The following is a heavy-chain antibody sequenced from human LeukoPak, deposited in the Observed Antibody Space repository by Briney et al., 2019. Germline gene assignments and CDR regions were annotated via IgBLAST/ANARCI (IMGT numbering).Heavy chain of an antibody. CDR2: ISSSGSTI. CDR1: GFTFSDYY. CDR3: ATGVLRFLEWKKNYFDY. V-gene: IGHV3-11*01. D-gene: IGHD3-3*01. J-gene: IGHJ4*02. Sequence: GGSLRLSCAASGFTFSDYYMSWIRQAPGKGLEWVSCISSSGSTIYYADSVKGRFTISRDNAKNSLYLQMNSLRAEDTAVYYCATGVLRFLEWKKNYFDYWGQGTLVTVSS.